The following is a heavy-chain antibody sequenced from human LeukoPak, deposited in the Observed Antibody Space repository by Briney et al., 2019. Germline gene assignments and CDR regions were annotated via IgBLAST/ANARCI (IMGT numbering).Heavy chain of an antibody. J-gene: IGHJ4*02. D-gene: IGHD3-22*01. V-gene: IGHV4-59*01. CDR2: IYHTGST. CDR3: ARDSSGYFFLPFDY. Sequence: SETLSLTCTVSGGSINNYYWSWIRQPPGKGPEWIGYIYHTGSTYYNRSLESRVTMSVDTSKNQFSLRLRSVAAADTARYYCARDSSGYFFLPFDYWGRGTLVTVSS. CDR1: GGSINNYY.